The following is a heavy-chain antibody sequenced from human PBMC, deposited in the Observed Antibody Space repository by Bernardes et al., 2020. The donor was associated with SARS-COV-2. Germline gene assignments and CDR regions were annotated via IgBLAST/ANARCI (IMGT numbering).Heavy chain of an antibody. D-gene: IGHD6-19*01. V-gene: IGHV3-64*01. CDR1: GFTFSSYA. CDR2: ISSNGGST. J-gene: IGHJ4*02. Sequence: GGSLRLSCAASGFTFSSYAMHWVRQAPGKGLEYVSAISSNGGSTYYANSVKGRFTISRDNSKNTLYLQMGSLRAEDMAVYYCARGSIAVAGTFWYFDYWGQGTLVTVSS. CDR3: ARGSIAVAGTFWYFDY.